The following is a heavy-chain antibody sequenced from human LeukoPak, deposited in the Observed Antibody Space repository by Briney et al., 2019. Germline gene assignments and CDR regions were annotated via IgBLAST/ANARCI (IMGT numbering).Heavy chain of an antibody. CDR1: GGSISSYY. D-gene: IGHD2-15*01. J-gene: IGHJ4*02. CDR3: ARDLQGRLGY. CDR2: IYYSGST. V-gene: IGHV4-59*01. Sequence: SETLSLTCTVSGGSISSYYWSWIRQPPGKGLEWIGYIYYSGSTNYNPSLKSRVTISVDTSKNQFSLKLSSVTAADTAVYYCARDLQGRLGYWGQGTLVTVSS.